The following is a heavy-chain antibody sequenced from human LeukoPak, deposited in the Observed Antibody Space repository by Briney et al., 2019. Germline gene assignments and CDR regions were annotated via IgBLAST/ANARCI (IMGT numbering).Heavy chain of an antibody. CDR1: GYTFTSYG. V-gene: IGHV1-18*01. CDR3: ARDRIVATIRSQNRRWFDP. D-gene: IGHD5-12*01. CDR2: ISAYNGNT. Sequence: ASVKVSCKASGYTFTSYGISWVRQAPGQGREWMGWISAYNGNTNYAQKLQGRVTMTADTSTSTAYMELRSLRSDDTAVYYCARDRIVATIRSQNRRWFDPWGQGTLVTVSS. J-gene: IGHJ5*02.